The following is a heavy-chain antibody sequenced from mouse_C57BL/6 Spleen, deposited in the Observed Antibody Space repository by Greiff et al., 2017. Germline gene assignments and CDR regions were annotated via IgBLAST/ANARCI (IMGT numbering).Heavy chain of an antibody. CDR1: GYTFTDYE. CDR3: TRRSLRDYGSSYGYFDV. Sequence: QVQLQQSGAELVRPGASVTLSCKASGYTFTDYEMHWVKQTPVHGLEWIGAIDPETGGTAYNQKFKGKAILTADKSSSTDYMELRSLTSEDSAVYYCTRRSLRDYGSSYGYFDVWGTGTTVTVAS. J-gene: IGHJ1*03. CDR2: IDPETGGT. D-gene: IGHD1-1*01. V-gene: IGHV1-15*01.